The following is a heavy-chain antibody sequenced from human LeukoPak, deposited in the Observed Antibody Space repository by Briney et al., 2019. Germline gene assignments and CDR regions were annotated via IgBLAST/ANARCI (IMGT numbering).Heavy chain of an antibody. CDR3: ARDLGQYYDTSDNWFDP. CDR2: IKQDGNEK. CDR1: GFRFNTFW. V-gene: IGHV3-7*01. J-gene: IGHJ5*02. Sequence: PGGSLRLSCAASGFRFNTFWMSWVRQAPGKGLEWVANIKQDGNEKYYADSVKGRFTISRDNAKNTLNLQMNSLRAEDTAVYYCARDLGQYYDTSDNWFDPWGQGTLVTVSS. D-gene: IGHD3-22*01.